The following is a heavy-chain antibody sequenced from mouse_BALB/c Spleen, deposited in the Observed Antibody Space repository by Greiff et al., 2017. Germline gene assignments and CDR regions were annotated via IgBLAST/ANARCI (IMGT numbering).Heavy chain of an antibody. V-gene: IGHV2-9*02. D-gene: IGHD1-1*01. CDR3: ARGDYGSSYGAMDY. J-gene: IGHJ4*01. Sequence: VHLVESGPGLVAPSQSLSITCTVSGFSLTSYGVHWVRQPPGKGLEWLGVIWAGGSTNYNSALMSRLSISKDNSKSQVFLKMNSLQTDDTAMYYCARGDYGSSYGAMDYWGQGTSVTVSS. CDR2: IWAGGST. CDR1: GFSLTSYG.